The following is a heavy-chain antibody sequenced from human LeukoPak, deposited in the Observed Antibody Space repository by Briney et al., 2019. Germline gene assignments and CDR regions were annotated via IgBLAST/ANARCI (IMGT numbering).Heavy chain of an antibody. Sequence: PGGSLRLSCAASGFTFSASAMDWVRRASGKGLEWVGRIRSKANSYATAYAASVKGRFTISRDDSKNTAYLQMNSLKTEDTAVYYCTRHVAGPDYWGQGTLVTVSS. J-gene: IGHJ4*02. CDR3: TRHVAGPDY. CDR1: GFTFSASA. CDR2: IRSKANSYAT. D-gene: IGHD2-15*01. V-gene: IGHV3-73*01.